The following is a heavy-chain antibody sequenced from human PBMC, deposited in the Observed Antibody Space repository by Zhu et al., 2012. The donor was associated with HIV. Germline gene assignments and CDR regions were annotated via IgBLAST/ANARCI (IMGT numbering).Heavy chain of an antibody. CDR2: LHQWEY. V-gene: IGHV4-4*07. Sequence: QVQLQESGPGLVKPSETLSLTCNVSSGSIRSSYWNWIRQPRREGTGVDWAYLHQWEYRLQPLLNXRVTMSVDASKNQLYLRLTSMTAADTAVYYCASSAYGSGSYNHWGQGILVTVSS. D-gene: IGHD3-10*01. CDR3: ASSAYGSGSYNH. J-gene: IGHJ5*02. CDR1: SGSIRSSY.